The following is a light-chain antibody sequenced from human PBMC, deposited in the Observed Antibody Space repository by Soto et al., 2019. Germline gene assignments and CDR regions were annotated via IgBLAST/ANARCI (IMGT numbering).Light chain of an antibody. CDR1: QPVSSNF. CDR3: HQYDGSPPT. CDR2: GVS. V-gene: IGKV3-20*01. J-gene: IGKJ5*01. Sequence: LQYTPSPCTLSLSPGESPTLSSSASQPVSSNFLAWYQQKPGQAPRLLIYGVSSRASGIPARFFGSGSETDFTLTIIRREPEDVAVYYCHQYDGSPPTFGQGTRLEIK.